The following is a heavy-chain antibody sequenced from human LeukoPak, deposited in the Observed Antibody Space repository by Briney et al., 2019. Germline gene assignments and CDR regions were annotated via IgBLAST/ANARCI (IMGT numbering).Heavy chain of an antibody. Sequence: SETLSPTCTVSGGSISSYYWSWIRQPPGKGLEWIGYIYYSGSTNYNPSLKSRVTISVDTSKNQFSLKLSSVTAADTAVYYCARQPYGSGSYARFDPWGQGTLVTVSS. D-gene: IGHD3-10*01. CDR2: IYYSGST. J-gene: IGHJ5*02. V-gene: IGHV4-59*08. CDR3: ARQPYGSGSYARFDP. CDR1: GGSISSYY.